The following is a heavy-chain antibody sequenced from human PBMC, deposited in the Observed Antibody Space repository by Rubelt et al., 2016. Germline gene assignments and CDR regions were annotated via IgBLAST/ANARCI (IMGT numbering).Heavy chain of an antibody. CDR2: VFYSGST. V-gene: IGHV4-59*01. Sequence: QVQLQESGPGLVKPSETLSLTCTVSGGSISSYYWSWIRQPPGKGLEWIGYVFYSGSTNYNPSLKSRVTISIDTSTSQFSLRLTSMTAADTAVYYWARGPATAYGNLDYWGQGTLVTVSS. J-gene: IGHJ4*02. CDR1: GGSISSYY. D-gene: IGHD6-13*01. CDR3: ARGPATAYGNLDY.